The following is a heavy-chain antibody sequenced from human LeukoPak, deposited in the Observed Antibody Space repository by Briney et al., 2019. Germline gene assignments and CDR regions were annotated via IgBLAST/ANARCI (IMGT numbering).Heavy chain of an antibody. CDR3: ARASKQWNYYGSGEDYYYYGMDV. J-gene: IGHJ6*02. D-gene: IGHD3-10*01. CDR1: GFTFSSYS. V-gene: IGHV3-21*01. Sequence: GGSLRLSCAASGFTFSSYSMNWVRQAPGKGLEWVSSISSSSSYIYYADSVKGRFTISRDNAKNSLYLQMNSLRAEDTAVYYCARASKQWNYYGSGEDYYYYGMDVWGQGTTVTVSS. CDR2: ISSSSSYI.